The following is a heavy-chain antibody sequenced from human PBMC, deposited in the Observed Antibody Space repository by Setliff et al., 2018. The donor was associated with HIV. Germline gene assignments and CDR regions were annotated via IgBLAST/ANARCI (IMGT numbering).Heavy chain of an antibody. V-gene: IGHV1-69*13. CDR2: SIPVFGTV. CDR3: ARDSHCSGPSCYSGGQFFDY. Sequence: ASVKVSCKAPGGTFSGHAFSWVRQAPGQGFEWMGGSIPVFGTVNYAQKFLGRATITADESTNTSYMELTSLRSEDTAVYFCARDSHCSGPSCYSGGQFFDYWGQGTLVTVSS. J-gene: IGHJ4*02. D-gene: IGHD2-15*01. CDR1: GGTFSGHA.